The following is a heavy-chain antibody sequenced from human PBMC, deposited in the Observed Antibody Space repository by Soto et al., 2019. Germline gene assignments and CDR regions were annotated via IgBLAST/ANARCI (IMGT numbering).Heavy chain of an antibody. J-gene: IGHJ4*02. V-gene: IGHV3-7*01. Sequence: GGSLRLSCVASGLTFSTYWMSWVRLAPGTGLEWVATIKQDGNDKYYVDSVKGRFAISRDNTENSLYLQMNSLRAEDTAVYYCARDPKTKVYDFWSGYTNYWGQGTLVTVSS. CDR1: GLTFSTYW. CDR3: ARDPKTKVYDFWSGYTNY. CDR2: IKQDGNDK. D-gene: IGHD3-3*01.